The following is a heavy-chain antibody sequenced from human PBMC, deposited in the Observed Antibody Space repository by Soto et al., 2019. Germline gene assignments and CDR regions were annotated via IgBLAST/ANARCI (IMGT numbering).Heavy chain of an antibody. CDR2: IYYSGST. CDR3: ARQGGVYSSGWRTDFDD. CDR1: GGSISRYY. D-gene: IGHD6-19*01. J-gene: IGHJ4*02. Sequence: PSETLSLTCTVSGGSISRYYWSWIRQPPGKGLEWIGYIYYSGSTNYNPSLKSRVTISVDTSKNQFSLKLSSVTAADTAVYYCARQGGVYSSGWRTDFDDWGQGTLVTDAS. V-gene: IGHV4-59*08.